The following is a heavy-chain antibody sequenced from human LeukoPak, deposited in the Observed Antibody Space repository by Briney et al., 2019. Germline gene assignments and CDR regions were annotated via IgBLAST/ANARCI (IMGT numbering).Heavy chain of an antibody. CDR2: IYYSGNT. CDR1: GVSISSSNSY. D-gene: IGHD5-18*01. V-gene: IGHV4-39*01. Sequence: SETLSLTCTVSGVSISSSNSYWGWIRQPPGKGLEWIGSIYYSGNTYYNASLKSQVSISIDTSKNQFSLKLSSVTAADTAVYYCARGRSNRGYSYARGLFDYWGQGTLVTVSS. CDR3: ARGRSNRGYSYARGLFDY. J-gene: IGHJ4*02.